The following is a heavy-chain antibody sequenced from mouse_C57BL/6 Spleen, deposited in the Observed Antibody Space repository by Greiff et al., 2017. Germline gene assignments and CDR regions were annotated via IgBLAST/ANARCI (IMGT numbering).Heavy chain of an antibody. CDR2: ISGGGGNT. CDR3: AGGGYGNYLYFDV. D-gene: IGHD2-1*01. J-gene: IGHJ1*03. CDR1: GFTFSSYT. V-gene: IGHV5-9*01. Sequence: EVKLMESGGGLVKPGGSLKLSCAASGFTFSSYTMSWVRQTPEKRLEWVATISGGGGNTYYPDSVKGRFTISRDNAKNTLYLQMSSRRSDDTALYYCAGGGYGNYLYFDVWGTGTTVTVSS.